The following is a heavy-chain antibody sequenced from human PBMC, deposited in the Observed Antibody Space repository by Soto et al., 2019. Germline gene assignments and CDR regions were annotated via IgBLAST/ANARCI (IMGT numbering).Heavy chain of an antibody. V-gene: IGHV3-21*01. CDR1: GFTFATYT. CDR2: ISRGGDYI. J-gene: IGHJ5*01. D-gene: IGHD1-26*01. Sequence: EVQLVESGGGLVEPGGSLRLSCAASGFTFATYTINWVRQAPGKGLEWVSCISRGGDYIKYADSVEGRFTISRDNAKNSLFLQMTGLRAEDTAVYYCARSQAVGLLDSWGQGTLVTVSS. CDR3: ARSQAVGLLDS.